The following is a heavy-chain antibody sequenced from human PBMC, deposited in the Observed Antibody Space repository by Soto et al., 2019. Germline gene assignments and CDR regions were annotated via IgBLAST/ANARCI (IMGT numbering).Heavy chain of an antibody. CDR2: ISNDGSNK. CDR1: GFTFSDYA. Sequence: GGSLRLSCAASGFTFSDYAMHWVRQAPGKGLEWVAVISNDGSNKYYADSVKGRFTISRDNSKNTLYLQMNSLRPEDTAVYYCVRDITSGSYRFDYWGQGTLVTVSS. CDR3: VRDITSGSYRFDY. V-gene: IGHV3-30-3*01. D-gene: IGHD1-26*01. J-gene: IGHJ4*02.